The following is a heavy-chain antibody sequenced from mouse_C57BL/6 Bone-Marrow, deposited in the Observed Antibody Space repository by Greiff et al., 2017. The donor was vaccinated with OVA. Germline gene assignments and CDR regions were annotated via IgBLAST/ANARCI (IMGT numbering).Heavy chain of an antibody. J-gene: IGHJ1*03. Sequence: EVKLQESGTVLARPGTSVKMSCKTSGYTFTSYWMHWVKQRPGQGLEWIGAIYPGNSDTSYNQKFKGQAKLTAVTSASTAYMALSRLTEEDSAVYYCTNTTVNWYFDVWGTGTTVTVSS. CDR3: TNTTVNWYFDV. CDR2: IYPGNSDT. V-gene: IGHV1-5*01. D-gene: IGHD1-1*01. CDR1: GYTFTSYW.